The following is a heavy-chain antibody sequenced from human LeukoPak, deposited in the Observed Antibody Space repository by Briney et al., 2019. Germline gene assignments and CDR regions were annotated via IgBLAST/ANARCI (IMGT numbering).Heavy chain of an antibody. D-gene: IGHD3-10*01. CDR2: INPNSGGT. CDR3: ARGVLG. CDR1: GYTFTVHY. V-gene: IGHV1-2*02. J-gene: IGHJ4*02. Sequence: GASVKVSCKASGYTFTVHYMHWVRQAPGQGLAGMGCINPNSGGTNYAQTFQGRVTMTRDPSISPAYMELSGLTSDNTAVYYCARGVLGWGQGTLVTVSS.